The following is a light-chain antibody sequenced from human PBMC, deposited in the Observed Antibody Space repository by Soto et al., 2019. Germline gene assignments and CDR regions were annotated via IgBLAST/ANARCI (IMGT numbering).Light chain of an antibody. CDR3: QQSHLPLT. Sequence: EIVLTQSPGTLSLSPGERATLSCRASQSVSSSYLAWYQQKPGQAPRLLIYGASSRATGIPDRFSGSGSGTDFTLTISRLEPEDFAVYYCQQSHLPLTFGGGTKVEIK. CDR1: QSVSSSY. V-gene: IGKV3-20*01. CDR2: GAS. J-gene: IGKJ4*01.